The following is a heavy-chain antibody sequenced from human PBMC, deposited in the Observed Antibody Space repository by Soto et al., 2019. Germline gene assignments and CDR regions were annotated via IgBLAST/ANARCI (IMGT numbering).Heavy chain of an antibody. V-gene: IGHV3-11*06. CDR2: ISGSSGYT. D-gene: IGHD3-10*01. CDR3: ARDRGGYGPPDV. CDR1: GFTFSDSY. J-gene: IGHJ6*02. Sequence: QVQLVESGGGLVKPGGSLRLSCAASGFTFSDSYMSWIRQAPGKGLQWVAYISGSSGYTGYADSVKGRFTISSDTAKNSLYLQMNILRAEDTAVYYCARDRGGYGPPDVWGQGTTVTVSS.